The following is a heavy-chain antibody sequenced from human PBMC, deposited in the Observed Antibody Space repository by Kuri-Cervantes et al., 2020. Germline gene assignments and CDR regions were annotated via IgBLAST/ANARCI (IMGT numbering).Heavy chain of an antibody. CDR1: GFTFSDYY. V-gene: IGHV3-11*01. D-gene: IGHD6-19*01. J-gene: IGHJ4*02. CDR2: ISSSGSTI. Sequence: GGSLTLSCAASGFTFSDYYMSWIRQAPGKGLEWVSYISSSGSTIYYADPVKGRFTISRDNAKNSLYLQMNSLRAEDTAVYYCAKSLAGGWYDFWGQGTLVTVSS. CDR3: AKSLAGGWYDF.